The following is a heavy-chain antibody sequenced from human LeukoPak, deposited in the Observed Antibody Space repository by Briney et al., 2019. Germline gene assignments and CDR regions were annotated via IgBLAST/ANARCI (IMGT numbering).Heavy chain of an antibody. CDR2: IKQDGSEK. D-gene: IGHD4-23*01. CDR3: ARVWDYGGNSYYYYYYMDV. Sequence: GGSLRLSCAASGFTFSSYWMSWVRQAPGKGLEWVANIKQDGSEKYYVDSVKGRFTISRDNSKNTLYLQMNSLRAEDTAVYYCARVWDYGGNSYYYYYYMDVWGKGTTVTISS. CDR1: GFTFSSYW. V-gene: IGHV3-7*01. J-gene: IGHJ6*03.